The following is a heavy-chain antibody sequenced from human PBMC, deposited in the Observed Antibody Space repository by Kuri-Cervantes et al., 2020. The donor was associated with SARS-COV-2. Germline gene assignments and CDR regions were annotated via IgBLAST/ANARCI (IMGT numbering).Heavy chain of an antibody. CDR1: GYTFTSYD. D-gene: IGHD6-19*01. Sequence: SVKVSCKASGYTFTSYDINWVRQAPGQGLEWMGGIIPMFDSLNYAQKFQGRVTLTTDESTSTAYMELSSLTSEDTAVYYCGSTIAVAGVGVYYHLDVWGKGTMVTVSS. CDR3: GSTIAVAGVGVYYHLDV. CDR2: IIPMFDSL. V-gene: IGHV1-69*05. J-gene: IGHJ6*03.